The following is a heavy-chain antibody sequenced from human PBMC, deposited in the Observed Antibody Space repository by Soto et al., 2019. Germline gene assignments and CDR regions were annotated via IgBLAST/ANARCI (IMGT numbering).Heavy chain of an antibody. CDR3: ARDFSMVVVAPGY. J-gene: IGHJ4*02. CDR2: IGFAGNNK. Sequence: GGSLRLSCVASGFPFDSYGIHWVRRAPGKGLEWVATIGFAGNNKYYADSVKGRFTISRDNSKNTLYLHINSLKVEDTAVYYCARDFSMVVVAPGYWGQGTLVTVSS. D-gene: IGHD3-22*01. CDR1: GFPFDSYG. V-gene: IGHV3-33*01.